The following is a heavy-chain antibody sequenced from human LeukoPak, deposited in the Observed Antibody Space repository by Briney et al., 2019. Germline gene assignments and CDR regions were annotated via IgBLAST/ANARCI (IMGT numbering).Heavy chain of an antibody. Sequence: GGSLRLSCAACGFTFSSYAMSWVRQAPGKGLEWVSVISGSGGNTYYADSVKGRFTISRDNSKNTLYLQMNSLRAGDTAVYYCAKAFSSSWYYFDYWGQGTLVTVSS. CDR3: AKAFSSSWYYFDY. J-gene: IGHJ4*02. V-gene: IGHV3-23*01. D-gene: IGHD6-13*01. CDR2: ISGSGGNT. CDR1: GFTFSSYA.